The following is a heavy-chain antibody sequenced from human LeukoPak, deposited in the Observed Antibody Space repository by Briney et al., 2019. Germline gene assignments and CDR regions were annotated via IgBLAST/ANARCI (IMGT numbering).Heavy chain of an antibody. D-gene: IGHD2-2*01. Sequence: GGSLRLSCAASGFTLSSYAMHWVRQAPGKGLEWVAVISYDGSNKYYADSVKGRLTISRDNPKNTLYLQMNSLRAEDTAVYYCARPKDIVVVPAAAYDYWGQGTLVTVSS. CDR1: GFTLSSYA. J-gene: IGHJ4*02. V-gene: IGHV3-30*04. CDR3: ARPKDIVVVPAAAYDY. CDR2: ISYDGSNK.